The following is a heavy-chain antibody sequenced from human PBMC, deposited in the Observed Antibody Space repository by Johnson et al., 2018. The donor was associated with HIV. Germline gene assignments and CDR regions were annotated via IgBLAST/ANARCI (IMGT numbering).Heavy chain of an antibody. D-gene: IGHD5-18*01. V-gene: IGHV3-7*01. CDR3: ASRSYGYVRHAFDI. CDR2: IKQDGSEI. CDR1: GFTFSRYW. J-gene: IGHJ3*02. Sequence: VQLVESGGGLVQPGGSLRLSCAASGFTFSRYWMSWVRQAPGKGLEWVANIKQDGSEIYYVDSVKGRFTISRDNAKNSLYLQMNSRRAEDTAVYYCASRSYGYVRHAFDIWGQGTMVTVSS.